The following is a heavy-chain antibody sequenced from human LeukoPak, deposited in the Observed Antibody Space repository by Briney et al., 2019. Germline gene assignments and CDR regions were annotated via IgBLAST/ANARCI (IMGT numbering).Heavy chain of an antibody. CDR1: GYTFTNFG. Sequence: ASVNVSCRTSGYTFTNFGISWVRQAPGQALEWMGWISGNNDHTNYAQKFQGRVTMTTDTSTTTAYMELTSLTSDDTAVYYCARDGTSTDDFWGQGTLVTVSS. V-gene: IGHV1-18*01. CDR2: ISGNNDHT. J-gene: IGHJ4*02. D-gene: IGHD1-26*01. CDR3: ARDGTSTDDF.